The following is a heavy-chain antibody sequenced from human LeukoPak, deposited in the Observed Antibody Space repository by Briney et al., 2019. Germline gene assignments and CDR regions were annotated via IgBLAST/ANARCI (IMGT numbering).Heavy chain of an antibody. CDR2: IYYSGST. V-gene: IGHV4-61*01. Sequence: PSETLSLTCTVSGGSISSSSYYWSWIRQPPGKGLEWIGYIYYSGSTNYNPSLKSRVTISVDTSKNQFSLKLSSVTAADTAVYYCARGGEGAFDIWGQGTMVTVSS. CDR3: ARGGEGAFDI. CDR1: GGSISSSSYY. J-gene: IGHJ3*02.